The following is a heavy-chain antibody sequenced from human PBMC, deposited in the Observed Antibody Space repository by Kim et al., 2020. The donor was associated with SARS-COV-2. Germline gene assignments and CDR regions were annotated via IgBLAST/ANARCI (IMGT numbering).Heavy chain of an antibody. J-gene: IGHJ4*02. V-gene: IGHV3-23*01. CDR3: AKFEHLLLAGPFDY. Sequence: ADSVKGRFTISRDNSKNTLYLQMNSLRAEDTAVYYCAKFEHLLLAGPFDYWGQGTLVTVSS. D-gene: IGHD3-10*01.